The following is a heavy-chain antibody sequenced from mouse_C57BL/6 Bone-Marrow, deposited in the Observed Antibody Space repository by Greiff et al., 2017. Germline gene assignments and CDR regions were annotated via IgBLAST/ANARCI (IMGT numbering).Heavy chain of an antibody. CDR1: GYTFTSYW. J-gene: IGHJ4*01. CDR2: IHPSDSDT. V-gene: IGHV1-74*01. D-gene: IGHD1-1*01. CDR3: AIWRFSTTVVATPYAMDY. Sequence: VQLQQSGAELVKPGASVKVSCKASGYTFTSYWMHWVKQRPGQGLEWIGRIHPSDSDTNYNQKFKGKATLTVDKSSSTAYMQLSSLTSEDSAVYYCAIWRFSTTVVATPYAMDYWGQGTSVTVSS.